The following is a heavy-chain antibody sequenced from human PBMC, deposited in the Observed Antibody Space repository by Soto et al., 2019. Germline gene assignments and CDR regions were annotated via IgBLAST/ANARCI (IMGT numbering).Heavy chain of an antibody. CDR2: ISGSGGST. CDR1: GFTFATYA. CDR3: AKQSGYNFGPFDI. Sequence: GSLRLSCAASGFTFATYAMSWVRQAPGKGLEWVSTISGSGGSTYYADSVKGRFAISRDNSKNTLYLQMNSLRAEDTAVYYCAKQSGYNFGPFDIWGQGTMVTVSS. J-gene: IGHJ3*02. D-gene: IGHD5-12*01. V-gene: IGHV3-23*01.